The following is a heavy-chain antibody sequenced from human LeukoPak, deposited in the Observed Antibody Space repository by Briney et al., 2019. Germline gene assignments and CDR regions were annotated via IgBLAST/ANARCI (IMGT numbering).Heavy chain of an antibody. D-gene: IGHD3-10*01. CDR2: IYGSGTT. Sequence: SETLSLTCTVSGYSISSGYYWGWIRQPPGKGLEWIGRIYGSGTTDYNPSLKSRVTMSVDTAKNQVSLSLSSVTAADTAVYYCARDSGTTGEVKFDPWGQGSLVTVSS. J-gene: IGHJ5*02. CDR3: ARDSGTTGEVKFDP. V-gene: IGHV4-38-2*02. CDR1: GYSISSGYY.